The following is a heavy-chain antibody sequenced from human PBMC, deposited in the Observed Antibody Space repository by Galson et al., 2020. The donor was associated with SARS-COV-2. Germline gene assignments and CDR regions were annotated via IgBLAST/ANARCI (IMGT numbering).Heavy chain of an antibody. CDR1: GASTRSSSYY. D-gene: IGHD3-10*01. CDR3: ARQYYYGSGSLNLYFDL. V-gene: IGHV4-39*01. Sequence: ASETLSLTCTVSGASTRSSSYYWAWIRQPPGKGLEWIGSIYYSGTTYYNPSRKSRVTISVDTSKKQFFLRLRSVTAADTAVYFCARQYYYGSGSLNLYFDLWGRGTLVGVSS. CDR2: IYYSGTT. J-gene: IGHJ2*01.